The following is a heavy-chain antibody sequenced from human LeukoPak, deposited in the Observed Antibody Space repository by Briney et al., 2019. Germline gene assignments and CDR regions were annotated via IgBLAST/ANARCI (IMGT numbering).Heavy chain of an antibody. J-gene: IGHJ4*02. Sequence: SQTLSLTCAGSGGSISSGGYSWSWIRQPPGKGLEWIGYIYHSGSTYYNPSLKSRVTISVDRSKNQFSLKLSSVTAADTAVYYCARENLGDYYFDYWGQGTLVTVSS. D-gene: IGHD3-16*01. CDR2: IYHSGST. CDR1: GGSISSGGYS. CDR3: ARENLGDYYFDY. V-gene: IGHV4-30-2*01.